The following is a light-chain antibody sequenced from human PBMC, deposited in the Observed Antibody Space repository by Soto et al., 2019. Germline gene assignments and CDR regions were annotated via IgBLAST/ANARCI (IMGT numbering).Light chain of an antibody. J-gene: IGKJ1*01. Sequence: LSPGERATLSCRASQSVSNDFLAWYQQKPGQAPRLLIYGASTRATDVPDRFSGSASGTEFTLTISSLQPEDFATYYCLQYNSYPWTFGQGTKVDIK. CDR1: QSVSNDF. CDR3: LQYNSYPWT. CDR2: GAS. V-gene: IGKV3D-15*01.